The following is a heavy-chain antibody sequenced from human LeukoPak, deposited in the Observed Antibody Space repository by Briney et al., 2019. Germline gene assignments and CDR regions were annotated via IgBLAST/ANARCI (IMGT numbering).Heavy chain of an antibody. Sequence: GGSLRLSCAASGFTFSSYGMHWVRQAPGKGLEWVAVISYDGSNKYYADSVKGRFTISRDNSKNSLYLQMNSLRAEDTAVYYCARGAVDYYDSSGYSGGMDVWGQGTTVTVSS. V-gene: IGHV3-30*03. CDR2: ISYDGSNK. J-gene: IGHJ6*02. CDR1: GFTFSSYG. D-gene: IGHD3-22*01. CDR3: ARGAVDYYDSSGYSGGMDV.